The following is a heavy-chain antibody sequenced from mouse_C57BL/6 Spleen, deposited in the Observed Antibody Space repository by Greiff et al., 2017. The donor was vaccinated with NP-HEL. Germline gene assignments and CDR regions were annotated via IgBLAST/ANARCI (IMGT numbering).Heavy chain of an antibody. V-gene: IGHV1-64*01. D-gene: IGHD2-4*01. CDR1: GYTFTSYW. CDR2: IHPNSGST. J-gene: IGHJ2*01. CDR3: ARSPYDYDEDYFDY. Sequence: VQLQQPGAELVKPGASVKLSCKASGYTFTSYWMHWVKQRPGQGLEWIGMIHPNSGSTNYNEKFKSKATLTVDKSSSTAYMQLSSLTSEDSAVYYCARSPYDYDEDYFDYWGQGTTLTVSS.